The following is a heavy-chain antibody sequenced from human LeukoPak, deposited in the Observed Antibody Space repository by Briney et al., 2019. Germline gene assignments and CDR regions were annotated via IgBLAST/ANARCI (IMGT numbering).Heavy chain of an antibody. CDR2: IDWDEDK. Sequence: ESGPTLVNPTQTLTLTCTFSGFSLTTSGICVNWIRQPPGKALEWLARIDWDEDKYFDTSLKTRLTISRDTSKNQVVLRMINVDPGDTGTYYCARMGCGVYPNYFDLWGQGILVTVSS. CDR1: GFSLTTSGIC. J-gene: IGHJ4*02. V-gene: IGHV2-70*11. CDR3: ARMGCGVYPNYFDL. D-gene: IGHD2-8*01.